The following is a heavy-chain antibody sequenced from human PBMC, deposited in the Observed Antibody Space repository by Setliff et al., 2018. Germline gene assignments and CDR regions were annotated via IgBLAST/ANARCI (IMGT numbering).Heavy chain of an antibody. J-gene: IGHJ4*02. CDR1: GFTFSRFS. V-gene: IGHV3-30*03. CDR3: ARVRGDFLTGYYPSQFDY. D-gene: IGHD3-9*01. Sequence: PGGSLRLSCAASGFTFSRFSLHWVRQAPGKGLEWVAVVSYDGNVKYYADSVKGRFTISKDNARNTLSLQMNSLRPDDAAVYYCARVRGDFLTGYYPSQFDYWGQGTLVTVSS. CDR2: VSYDGNVK.